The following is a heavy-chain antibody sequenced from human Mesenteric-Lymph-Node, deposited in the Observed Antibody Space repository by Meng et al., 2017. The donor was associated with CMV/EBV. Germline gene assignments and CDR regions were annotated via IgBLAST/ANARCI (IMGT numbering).Heavy chain of an antibody. V-gene: IGHV4-61*01. J-gene: IGHJ4*02. CDR1: GGSISSSSYY. Sequence: GSLRLSCTVSGGSISSSSYYWGWIRQPPGKGLEWIGYMYYSGSTKYNPSLKSRVIISVDTSKNQFSMRLSSVTAADTAVYYCARDTHLSSSWYIDYWGQGILVTVSS. D-gene: IGHD6-13*01. CDR3: ARDTHLSSSWYIDY. CDR2: MYYSGST.